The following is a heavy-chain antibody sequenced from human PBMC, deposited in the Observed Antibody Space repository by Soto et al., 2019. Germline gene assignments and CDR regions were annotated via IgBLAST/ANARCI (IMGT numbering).Heavy chain of an antibody. CDR3: ARRLHSSNWYSWFDP. CDR2: IYYTGRT. J-gene: IGHJ5*02. Sequence: TSETLSLTCTVSGGSIRSSSYYWGWIRQPPGKGMEWIGYIYYTGRTYYNPSLKSRVTISVDTSKNQFSLKLSSVSAADTAVYYCARRLHSSNWYSWFDPWGQGTLVTVSS. CDR1: GGSIRSSSYY. D-gene: IGHD6-13*01. V-gene: IGHV4-39*01.